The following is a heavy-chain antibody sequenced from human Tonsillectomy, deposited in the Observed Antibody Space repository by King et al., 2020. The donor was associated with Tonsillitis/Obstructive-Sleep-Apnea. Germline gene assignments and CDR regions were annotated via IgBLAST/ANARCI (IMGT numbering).Heavy chain of an antibody. CDR3: ARIRSGYAGYAFDI. V-gene: IGHV4-31*01. J-gene: IGHJ3*02. CDR2: IYYSGRT. D-gene: IGHD3-3*01. CDR1: GGSISSGDYY. Sequence: QLQESGPGLVKPSQTLSLTCTVSGGSISSGDYYWSWIRQHPGEGLEWIGDIYYSGRTFYNTSLKSLVTMSVDTSKNQFSLRLSSVTAADTAVYYCARIRSGYAGYAFDIWGLGTMVTVSS.